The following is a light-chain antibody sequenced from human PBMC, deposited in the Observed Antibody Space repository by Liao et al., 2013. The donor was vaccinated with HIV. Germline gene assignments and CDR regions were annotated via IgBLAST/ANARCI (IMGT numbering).Light chain of an antibody. CDR1: NIGSKG. J-gene: IGLJ1*01. V-gene: IGLV3-21*01. CDR3: QAWDITTGV. Sequence: SYVVTQPPSVSVAPGQAATITCGGKNIGSKGVHWYQQKPGQAPVLVIYYDRQRPSGIPERFSGANSGDTATLTISGTQAMDEADYYCQAWDITTGVFGTGTTVTVL. CDR2: YDR.